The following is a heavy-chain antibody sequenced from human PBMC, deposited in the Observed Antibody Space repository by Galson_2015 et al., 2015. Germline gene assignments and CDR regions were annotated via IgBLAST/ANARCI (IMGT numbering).Heavy chain of an antibody. J-gene: IGHJ4*02. CDR2: FDPEDGET. V-gene: IGHV1-24*01. CDR1: GYTLTELS. CDR3: ATHLLYSSGWLGY. Sequence: QSGAEVKKPGESLKISCKVSGYTLTELSMHWVRQAPGKGLEWMGGFDPEDGETIYAQKFQGRVTMTEDTSTDTAYKELSSLRSEDTAVYYCATHLLYSSGWLGYWGQGTLVTVSS. D-gene: IGHD6-19*01.